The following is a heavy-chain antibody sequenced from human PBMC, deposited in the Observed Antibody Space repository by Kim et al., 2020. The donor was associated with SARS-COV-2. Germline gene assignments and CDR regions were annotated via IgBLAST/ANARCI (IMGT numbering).Heavy chain of an antibody. Sequence: SETLSLTCTVSGGSISSGGYYWSWIRQHPGKGLEWIGYIYYSGSTYYNPSLKSRVTISVDTSKNQFSLKLSSVTAADTAVYYCARVRGFGELSQEYYYYGMDVWGQGTTVTVSS. CDR2: IYYSGST. J-gene: IGHJ6*02. D-gene: IGHD3-10*01. CDR3: ARVRGFGELSQEYYYYGMDV. V-gene: IGHV4-31*03. CDR1: GGSISSGGYY.